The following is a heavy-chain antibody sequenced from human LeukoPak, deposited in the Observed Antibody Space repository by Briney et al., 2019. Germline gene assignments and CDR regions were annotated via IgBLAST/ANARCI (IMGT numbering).Heavy chain of an antibody. V-gene: IGHV3-23*01. J-gene: IGHJ4*02. CDR3: ARAPVTSCSGVLCYPFDY. CDR2: IRSNGITT. D-gene: IGHD2-15*01. CDR1: GFTFSHYG. Sequence: GGSLRLSCAASGFTFSHYGMNWVRHTPGKGLEWVSGIRSNGITTYYADSVKGRFTTSRDNSKNTVYLQMNSLRAEDAAVYYCARAPVTSCSGVLCYPFDYWGQGTLVTVSS.